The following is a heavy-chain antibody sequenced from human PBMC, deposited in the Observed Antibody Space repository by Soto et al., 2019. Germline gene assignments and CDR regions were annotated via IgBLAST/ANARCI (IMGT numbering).Heavy chain of an antibody. CDR2: IIPIFGTA. D-gene: IGHD6-13*01. CDR1: GVTFSSYA. CDR3: ARDLVAAAGNRYYYYYGMDV. V-gene: IGHV1-69*13. Sequence: GASVKVSCKASGVTFSSYAISWVRQAPGQGLEWMGGIIPIFGTANYAQKFQGRVTITADESTSTAYMELSSLRSEDTAVYYCARDLVAAAGNRYYYYYGMDVWGQGTTVTVSS. J-gene: IGHJ6*02.